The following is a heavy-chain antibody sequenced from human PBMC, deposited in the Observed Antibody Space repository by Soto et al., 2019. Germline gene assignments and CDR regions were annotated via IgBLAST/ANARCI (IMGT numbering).Heavy chain of an antibody. D-gene: IGHD3-22*01. J-gene: IGHJ4*02. V-gene: IGHV3-30*18. CDR2: ISYDGSNK. CDR1: GFTFSSYG. Sequence: PGGSLRLSCAASGFTFSSYGMHWVRQAPGKGLEWVAVISYDGSNKYYADSVKGRFTISRDNSKNTLYLQMNSLRAEDTAVYYCAKERNYYDSSGYLPHYDYWGQGTLVTVSS. CDR3: AKERNYYDSSGYLPHYDY.